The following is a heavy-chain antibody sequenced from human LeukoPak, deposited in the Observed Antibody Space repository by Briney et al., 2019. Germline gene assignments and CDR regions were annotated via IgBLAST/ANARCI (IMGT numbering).Heavy chain of an antibody. CDR2: IYYRGST. CDR3: ARRSGGDLDY. D-gene: IGHD2-21*02. CDR1: GGSISSYY. V-gene: IGHV4-59*08. Sequence: PSETLSLTCTVSGGSISSYYWSWIRQPPGKGLEWIGYIYYRGSTNYNPSLKSRVTISVDTSKSQFSLKLSSVTAADTAVYYCARRSGGDLDYWGQGTLVTVSS. J-gene: IGHJ4*02.